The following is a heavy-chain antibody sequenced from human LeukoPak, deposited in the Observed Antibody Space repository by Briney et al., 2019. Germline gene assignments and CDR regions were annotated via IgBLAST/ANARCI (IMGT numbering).Heavy chain of an antibody. J-gene: IGHJ4*02. V-gene: IGHV3-48*04. CDR2: ISSSSSNI. Sequence: GGSLRLSCAASEFDFSSYSIDWVRQAPGKGLEGVSYISSSSSNIYHADSVKGRFTISRDNAKNSLHLQMNSLRAEDTAVYYCARVGSSGWTVDYWGQGTLVTVSS. CDR3: ARVGSSGWTVDY. CDR1: EFDFSSYS. D-gene: IGHD6-19*01.